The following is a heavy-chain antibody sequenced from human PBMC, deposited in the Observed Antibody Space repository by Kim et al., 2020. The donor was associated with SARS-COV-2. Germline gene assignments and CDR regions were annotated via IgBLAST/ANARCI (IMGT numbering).Heavy chain of an antibody. Sequence: SVKVSCKASGGTFSSYAISWVRQAPGQGLEWMGGIIPIFGTANYAQKFQGRVTITADESTSTAYMELSSLRSEDTAVYYCARAPPDSSGYYPREEQYYFDYWGQGTLVTVSS. V-gene: IGHV1-69*13. CDR2: IIPIFGTA. J-gene: IGHJ4*02. CDR3: ARAPPDSSGYYPREEQYYFDY. D-gene: IGHD3-22*01. CDR1: GGTFSSYA.